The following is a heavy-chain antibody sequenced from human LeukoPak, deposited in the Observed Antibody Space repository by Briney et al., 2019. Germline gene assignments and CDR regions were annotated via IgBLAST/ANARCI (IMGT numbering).Heavy chain of an antibody. J-gene: IGHJ4*02. Sequence: GGTLRLSCAASGFTFSSYGMSWVRQAPGKGLEWVSAISATGGTTYYADSVKGRFTISRDNSKNTLYLQMNSLRAEDTAVYYCARGPPLRVSHFDYWGQGTLVTVSS. V-gene: IGHV3-23*01. D-gene: IGHD3-10*01. CDR1: GFTFSSYG. CDR3: ARGPPLRVSHFDY. CDR2: ISATGGTT.